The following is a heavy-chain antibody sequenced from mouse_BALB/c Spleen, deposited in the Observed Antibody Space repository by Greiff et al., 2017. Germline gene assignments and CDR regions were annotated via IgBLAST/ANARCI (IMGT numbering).Heavy chain of an antibody. Sequence: QVQLQQSGAELAKPGASVKMSCKASGYTFTSYWMHWVKQRPGQGLEWIGYINPSTGYTEYNQKFKDKATLTADKSSSTAYMQLSSLTSEDSAVYYCARQLGLRAMDYWGQGTSVTVSS. CDR3: ARQLGLRAMDY. CDR2: INPSTGYT. J-gene: IGHJ4*01. D-gene: IGHD3-1*01. V-gene: IGHV1-7*01. CDR1: GYTFTSYW.